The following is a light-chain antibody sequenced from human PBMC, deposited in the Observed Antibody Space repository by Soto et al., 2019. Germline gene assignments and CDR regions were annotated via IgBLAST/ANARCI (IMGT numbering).Light chain of an antibody. CDR1: QSVSSN. V-gene: IGKV3-15*01. CDR3: QQYNNWPWT. CDR2: GAS. Sequence: ELVLTQSPGTLSFSPEERDTLSCRASQSVSSNLAWYQQKPGQAPRLLSYGASTRATGIPARFSGSGSGTDFTLTISSLKSEDFEVYYCQQYNNWPWTFGQGTKVDIK. J-gene: IGKJ1*01.